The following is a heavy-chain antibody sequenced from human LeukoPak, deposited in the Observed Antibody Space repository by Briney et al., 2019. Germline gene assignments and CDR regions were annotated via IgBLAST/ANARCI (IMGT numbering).Heavy chain of an antibody. CDR1: GYTFTSYW. CDR2: IYPGDSDT. CDR3: ARLRGYRAFDF. V-gene: IGHV5-51*01. Sequence: GESLKISCKGSGYTFTSYWIGWVRQMPGKGLEWMGIIYPGDSDTIYSPSFQGQVTMSADKSINTAYLQWSSLKASDTAIYYCARLRGYRAFDFWGQGTMVTVSS. J-gene: IGHJ3*01. D-gene: IGHD5-18*01.